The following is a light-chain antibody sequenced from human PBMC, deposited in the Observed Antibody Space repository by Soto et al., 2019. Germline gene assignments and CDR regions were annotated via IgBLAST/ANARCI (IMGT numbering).Light chain of an antibody. CDR3: QQNDKYHPVT. V-gene: IGKV3-15*01. J-gene: IGKJ4*01. Sequence: EVVMTQSPATVSVFLGEGVTLSCRASQTISTDLAWYQQKPGQAPRLLIYGASTRATGVPDRFSGGGSGTEFTLTISSLQSDDFAFYYCQQNDKYHPVTFGGGTKVQIK. CDR2: GAS. CDR1: QTISTD.